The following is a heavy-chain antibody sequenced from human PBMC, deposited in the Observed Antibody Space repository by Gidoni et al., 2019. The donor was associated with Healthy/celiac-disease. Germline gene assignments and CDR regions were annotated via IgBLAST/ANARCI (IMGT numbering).Heavy chain of an antibody. CDR3: TTGGVLWFGTADY. Sequence: EVQLVESGGGFVQPGGSLGLSCAASGFTFRNAWMSWVPQAPGKGLEWVGRIKSKTDGGTTDDAAPVKGRFTISRDDSKNTLYLQMNSLKTEDTAVYYCTTGGVLWFGTADYWGQGTLVTVSS. J-gene: IGHJ4*02. V-gene: IGHV3-15*01. D-gene: IGHD3-10*01. CDR1: GFTFRNAW. CDR2: IKSKTDGGTT.